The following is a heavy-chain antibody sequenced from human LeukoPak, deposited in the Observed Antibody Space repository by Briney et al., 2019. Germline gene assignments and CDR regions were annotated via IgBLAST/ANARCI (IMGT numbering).Heavy chain of an antibody. J-gene: IGHJ6*03. CDR3: ARDGSGRYMDV. CDR1: GGSFSGYY. V-gene: IGHV4-34*01. CDR2: INHSGST. D-gene: IGHD3-10*01. Sequence: PSETLSLTCAVYGGSFSGYYWSWIRQPPGKGLEWIGEINHSGSTNYNPSLKSRVTISVDTSKNQFSLKLSSVTAADTAVYYCARDGSGRYMDVWGKGTTVTISS.